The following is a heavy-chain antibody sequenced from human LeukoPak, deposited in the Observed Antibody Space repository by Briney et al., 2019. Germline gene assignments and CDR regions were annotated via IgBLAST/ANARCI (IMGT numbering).Heavy chain of an antibody. CDR2: IYYSGST. D-gene: IGHD3-3*01. Sequence: SETLSLTCTVSGGSISSYYWSWIRQPPGKGLERIGYIYYSGSTIHNPSLKSRVTISVDTSKNQFSLKLSSVTAADTAVYYCARGFYWFDPWGQGTLVTVSS. CDR1: GGSISSYY. CDR3: ARGFYWFDP. J-gene: IGHJ5*02. V-gene: IGHV4-59*01.